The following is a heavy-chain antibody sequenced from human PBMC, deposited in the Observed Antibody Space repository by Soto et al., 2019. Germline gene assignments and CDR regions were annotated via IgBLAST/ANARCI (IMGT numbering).Heavy chain of an antibody. D-gene: IGHD5-12*01. V-gene: IGHV3-7*03. Sequence: GGSLRLSCVVSGFTFSSYWMGWVRQTPGKGLEWVAAIKADGTEKYYVDSVKGRFTFSRDNAKTSVYLEMNSLRAEDTALYYCAKEWMATTDYYYYGMDVWGQGTTVTVSS. CDR3: AKEWMATTDYYYYGMDV. J-gene: IGHJ6*02. CDR1: GFTFSSYW. CDR2: IKADGTEK.